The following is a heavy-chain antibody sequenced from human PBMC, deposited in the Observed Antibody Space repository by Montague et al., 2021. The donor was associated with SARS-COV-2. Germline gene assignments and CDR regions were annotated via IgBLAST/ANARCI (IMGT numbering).Heavy chain of an antibody. J-gene: IGHJ6*02. D-gene: IGHD2-2*02. V-gene: IGHV4-59*01. CDR1: GGSISSYC. CDR3: ARVGYCSSSGCYTPYDMDV. CDR2: IHYSGRT. Sequence: SETLSLTCTVSGGSISSYCWSWIRKPPGQGMEWIGNIHYSGRTNFNYSLRRRVTMTVEASKSQFSLKLSSVTAADTVAYFCARVGYCSSSGCYTPYDMDVWGQGTTVTVSS.